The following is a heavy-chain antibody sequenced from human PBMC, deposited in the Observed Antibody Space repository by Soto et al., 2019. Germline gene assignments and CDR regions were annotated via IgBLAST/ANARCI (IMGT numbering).Heavy chain of an antibody. J-gene: IGHJ4*02. CDR1: GFTFSSYD. D-gene: IGHD6-19*01. Sequence: GGSLRLSCAASGFTFSSYDMHWVRQATGKGLEWVSAIGTVGDTYYPGSVKGRFTISRENAKNSLYLQMNSLRAEDTAVYYCARGSRGVAGPDSVVAGFLDYWGQGTLVTVSS. CDR3: ARGSRGVAGPDSVVAGFLDY. CDR2: IGTVGDT. V-gene: IGHV3-13*01.